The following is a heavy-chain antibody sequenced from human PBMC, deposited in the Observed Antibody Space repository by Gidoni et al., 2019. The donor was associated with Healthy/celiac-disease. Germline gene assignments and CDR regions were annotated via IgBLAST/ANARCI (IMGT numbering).Heavy chain of an antibody. J-gene: IGHJ4*02. D-gene: IGHD2-15*01. Sequence: QVQLQESGPGLVKPSETLSLTCSVSGGSISRYSGRWIRQPPGKGLELIVDIYYSGSTHYNPSLKIRVTISADTSKNHCSLKLCSVTAADTAVYYCATTLWRYCSGGSCYHFDYGGQGTLVTVSS. CDR2: IYYSGST. CDR3: ATTLWRYCSGGSCYHFDY. CDR1: GGSISRYS. V-gene: IGHV4-59*01.